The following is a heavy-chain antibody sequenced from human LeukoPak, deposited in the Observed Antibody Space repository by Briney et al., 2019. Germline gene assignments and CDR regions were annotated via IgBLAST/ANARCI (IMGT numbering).Heavy chain of an antibody. Sequence: GGSLRLSCAASGFTFSSYAMSWARQAPGKGLEWVSAISGSGGSTYYADSVKGRFTISRDNSKNTLYLQMNSLRAEDTAVYYCAKVPDRSYDSSGYYVDYWGQGTLVTVSS. CDR3: AKVPDRSYDSSGYYVDY. J-gene: IGHJ4*02. CDR2: ISGSGGST. D-gene: IGHD3-22*01. V-gene: IGHV3-23*01. CDR1: GFTFSSYA.